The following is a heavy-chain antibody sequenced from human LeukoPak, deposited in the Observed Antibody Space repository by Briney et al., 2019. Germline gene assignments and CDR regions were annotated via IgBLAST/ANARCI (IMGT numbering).Heavy chain of an antibody. J-gene: IGHJ5*01. D-gene: IGHD3-10*01. CDR2: IHYSGSA. CDR3: ARLVWLGESPGSWFDS. V-gene: IGHV4-59*11. CDR1: GGSITSHF. Sequence: SETLSLTCSVSGGSITSHFWSWIRQPPGKGLEWIGYIHYSGSANYNPSLKSRVTISPDTSKNQLFLKLNSVTAADTAVYYCARLVWLGESPGSWFDSWGQGTLVTVSS.